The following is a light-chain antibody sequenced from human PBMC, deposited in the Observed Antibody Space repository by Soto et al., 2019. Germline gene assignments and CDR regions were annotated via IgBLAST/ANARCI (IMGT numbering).Light chain of an antibody. CDR2: EVT. J-gene: IGLJ1*01. V-gene: IGLV2-14*01. Sequence: QSVLTQPASVSGSPGQSITISCTGTSSDIGGYNSVSWYQQHPGRAPRLIIYEVTNRPSGVSNRFSASKSGNTASLTISGFQAEVEADYYCTSYTPFVPCGSVFGTGTKVSVL. CDR3: TSYTPFVPCGSV. CDR1: SSDIGGYNS.